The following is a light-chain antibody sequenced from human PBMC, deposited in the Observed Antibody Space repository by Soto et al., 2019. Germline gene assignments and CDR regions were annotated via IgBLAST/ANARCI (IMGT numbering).Light chain of an antibody. CDR2: EHT. J-gene: IGLJ1*01. V-gene: IGLV2-23*01. CDR3: CSYAGSGTFV. Sequence: QSALTQPASVSGSPGQSITISCTGTSSDVGSYDLVSWYQQPPGKAPKLMIYEHTKRPSGISTRFSGSKSGNAASLTISGLQAEDEADYYCCSYAGSGTFVFGTGTKVTVL. CDR1: SSDVGSYDL.